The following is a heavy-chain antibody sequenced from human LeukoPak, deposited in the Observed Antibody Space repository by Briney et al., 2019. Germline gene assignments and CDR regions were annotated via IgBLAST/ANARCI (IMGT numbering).Heavy chain of an antibody. Sequence: GGSLRLSCAASGFTLSTYAMSWVRQPPGKGLEWVSIISGSGGSTSYADSVKGRFTISRDISKNTLYLQMNSLRAEDTAVYYCAKNSFYYDSGSYFFDYWGQGTLVTVSS. V-gene: IGHV3-23*01. CDR1: GFTLSTYA. CDR3: AKNSFYYDSGSYFFDY. CDR2: ISGSGGST. J-gene: IGHJ4*02. D-gene: IGHD3-10*01.